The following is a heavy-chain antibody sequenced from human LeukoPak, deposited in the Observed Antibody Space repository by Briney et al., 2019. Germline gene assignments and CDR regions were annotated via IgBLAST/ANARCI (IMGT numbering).Heavy chain of an antibody. CDR2: IYHSGST. Sequence: SETLSLTCTVSGYSISSGYYWGWTRQPPGKGLEWIGSIYHSGSTYYNPSLKSRVTISVDTSKNQFSLKLSSVTAADTAVYYCAITSGSYPLFDYWGQGTLVTVSS. V-gene: IGHV4-38-2*02. J-gene: IGHJ4*02. CDR1: GYSISSGYY. CDR3: AITSGSYPLFDY. D-gene: IGHD1-26*01.